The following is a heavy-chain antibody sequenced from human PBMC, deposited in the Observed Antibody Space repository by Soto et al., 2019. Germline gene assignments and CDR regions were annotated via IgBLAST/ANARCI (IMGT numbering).Heavy chain of an antibody. Sequence: QVQLVEYGGGVVQPGRSLRLSCAASGFTFSSYGMHWVRQAPGKGLEWVAVISYDGSNKYYADSVKGRFTISRDNPKNTLYLQMSSLRAEDTAVYYCVKDGSSGWPYYYGLDVWGQGTTVTVSS. CDR2: ISYDGSNK. CDR1: GFTFSSYG. D-gene: IGHD6-19*01. V-gene: IGHV3-30*18. CDR3: VKDGSSGWPYYYGLDV. J-gene: IGHJ6*02.